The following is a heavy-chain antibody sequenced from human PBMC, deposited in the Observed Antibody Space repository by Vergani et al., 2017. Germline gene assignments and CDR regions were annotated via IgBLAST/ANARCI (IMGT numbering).Heavy chain of an antibody. V-gene: IGHV3-15*01. CDR2: IKSKTDGGTT. Sequence: EVQLVESGGGLVKPGGSLRLSCAASGFTFSNAWMSWVRQAPGKGLEWVGRIKSKTDGGTTDYAAPVKGRFTISRDDSKNTLYLQMNSLKTEDTAVYYCTTVYCSRRFGELLGDYYYGMDVWGQGTTVTVSS. CDR1: GFTFSNAW. D-gene: IGHD3-10*01. CDR3: TTVYCSRRFGELLGDYYYGMDV. J-gene: IGHJ6*02.